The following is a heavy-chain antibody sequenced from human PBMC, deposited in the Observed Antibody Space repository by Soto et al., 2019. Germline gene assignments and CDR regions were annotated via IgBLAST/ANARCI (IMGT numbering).Heavy chain of an antibody. CDR3: ARDRGRPDLRDTHYYDSSDLDYGMDV. V-gene: IGHV4-4*02. D-gene: IGHD3-22*01. J-gene: IGHJ6*02. CDR1: GASVISTKW. Sequence: PSETLSLTCAVSGASVISTKWWSWVRQSPGEGLEWIGEIHHSETTNYNPSLESRVTISIDKSKNQFSLKLSSVTAADTAVYYCARDRGRPDLRDTHYYDSSDLDYGMDVWGQGTTVTVSS. CDR2: IHHSETT.